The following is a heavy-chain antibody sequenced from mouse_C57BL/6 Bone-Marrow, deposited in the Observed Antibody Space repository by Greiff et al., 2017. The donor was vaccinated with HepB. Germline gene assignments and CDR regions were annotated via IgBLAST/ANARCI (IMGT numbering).Heavy chain of an antibody. D-gene: IGHD2-4*01. CDR2: IDPSDSYT. CDR3: ARNDYDDYAMDY. V-gene: IGHV1-50*01. J-gene: IGHJ4*01. Sequence: QVQLQQPGAELVKPGASVKLSCKASGYTFTSYWMQWVKQRPGQGLEWIGEIDPSDSYTNYNQKFKGKATLTVDTSSSTAYMQLSSLTSEDSAVYYCARNDYDDYAMDYWGQGTSVTVSS. CDR1: GYTFTSYW.